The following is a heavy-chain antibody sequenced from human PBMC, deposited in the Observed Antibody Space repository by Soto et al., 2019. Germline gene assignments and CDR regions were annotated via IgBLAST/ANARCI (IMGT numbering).Heavy chain of an antibody. CDR1: GDSVSSGGYY. J-gene: IGHJ4*02. CDR3: ARGNDFRNGYSFDY. CDR2: IYYSGST. D-gene: IGHD3-3*01. Sequence: SETLSLTCTVSGDSVSSGGYYWSWIRQPPGKELEWLGYIYYSGSTNYNPSLKGRITLSIDTPKNHFSLKLNSVTTADTAMYFCARGNDFRNGYSFDYCGQGTLVTVS. V-gene: IGHV4-61*03.